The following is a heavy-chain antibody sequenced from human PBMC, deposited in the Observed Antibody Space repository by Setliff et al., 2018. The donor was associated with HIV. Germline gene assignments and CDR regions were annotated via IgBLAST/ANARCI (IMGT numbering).Heavy chain of an antibody. J-gene: IGHJ4*02. Sequence: GVLRLSCAASGFVFSDHSFHWVRQAPGQGLEWLSYITGTGTTVSYAASVKGRFTISRDTSRNTLYLQMNSLRVEDSALYYCARENNFDYWGQGTLVTVSS. V-gene: IGHV3-48*01. CDR1: GFVFSDHS. CDR3: ARENNFDY. CDR2: ITGTGTTV.